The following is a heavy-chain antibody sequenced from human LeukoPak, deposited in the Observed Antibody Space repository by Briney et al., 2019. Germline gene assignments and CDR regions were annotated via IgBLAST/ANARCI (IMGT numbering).Heavy chain of an antibody. V-gene: IGHV4-61*02. CDR1: GGSISSGSYY. CDR2: IYTSGST. Sequence: SETLSLTCTVSGGSISSGSYYWSWIRQPAGKGLEWIGRIYTSGSTNYNPSLKSRVTISVDTSKNQFSLKLSSVTAADTAVYYCAKDPEDGLGAFDILGQGTMVTVSS. CDR3: AKDPEDGLGAFDI. D-gene: IGHD3/OR15-3a*01. J-gene: IGHJ3*02.